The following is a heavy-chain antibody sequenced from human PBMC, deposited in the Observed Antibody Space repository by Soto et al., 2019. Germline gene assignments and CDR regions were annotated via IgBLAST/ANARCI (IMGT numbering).Heavy chain of an antibody. CDR3: ATNNIIDIFSY. CDR1: GGSFSGYY. Sequence: SETLSLTCAVYGGSFSGYYWSWIRQPPGKGLEWIGEINHSGSTNYNPSLKSRVTISVDTSKNQFSLKLSSVTAADTAVYYCATNNIIDIFSYCGDGTLVVVS. D-gene: IGHD1-1*01. V-gene: IGHV4-34*01. J-gene: IGHJ4*01. CDR2: INHSGST.